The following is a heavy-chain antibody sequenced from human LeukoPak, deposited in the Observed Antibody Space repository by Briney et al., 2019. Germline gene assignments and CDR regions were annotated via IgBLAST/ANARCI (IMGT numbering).Heavy chain of an antibody. CDR2: INWNGGNT. Sequence: PGGSLRLSCAASRFTFDDYGMSWVRQAPGKGLEWVSGINWNGGNTGYADSVKGRFTISRDNAKNSLYLQMNSLRAEDTALYYCARDLSGSYYGPSFVGYWGQGTLVTVSS. J-gene: IGHJ4*02. CDR3: ARDLSGSYYGPSFVGY. CDR1: RFTFDDYG. V-gene: IGHV3-20*04. D-gene: IGHD1-26*01.